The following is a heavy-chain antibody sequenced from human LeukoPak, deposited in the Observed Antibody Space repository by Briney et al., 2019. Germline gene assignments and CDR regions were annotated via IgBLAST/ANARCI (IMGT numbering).Heavy chain of an antibody. Sequence: PSETLSLTCTASGFTISSYNWSWIRQPPGKGLEWIGYIYYSGCTNYNSSLKSRVTISVVTSKNQFSLKLSSVTAADTAVYYCARGREVFDYWGQGTLVTVSS. V-gene: IGHV4-59*01. CDR1: GFTISSYN. CDR3: ARGREVFDY. CDR2: IYYSGCT. J-gene: IGHJ4*02.